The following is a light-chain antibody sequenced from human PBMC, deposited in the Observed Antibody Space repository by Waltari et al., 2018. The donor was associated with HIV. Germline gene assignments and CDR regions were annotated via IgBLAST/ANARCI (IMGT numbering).Light chain of an antibody. CDR2: RDN. CDR3: AVLDDTLGGGV. CDR1: TANIGAHF. V-gene: IGLV1-47*01. Sequence: QSVLTQPPSAPGTPGQTVTISCSGATANIGAHFVFWFQQFPGTAPKLLIYRDNLRHSGVPARFSGSKSGTSASLTISGLRSDDEAHYFCAVLDDTLGGGVFGGGTKLTVL. J-gene: IGLJ2*01.